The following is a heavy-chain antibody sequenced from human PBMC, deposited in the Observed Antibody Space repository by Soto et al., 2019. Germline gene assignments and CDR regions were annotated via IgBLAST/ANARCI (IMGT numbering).Heavy chain of an antibody. Sequence: PGGSLRLSCAASGFTFSSYGMHWVRQAPGKGLEWVAVIWYDGSNKYYADSVKGRFTISRDNSKNTLYLQMNSLRAEDTAVYYCARSMEIAEVAPGGYWGQGTLVTVSS. CDR3: ARSMEIAEVAPGGY. V-gene: IGHV3-33*01. CDR1: GFTFSSYG. J-gene: IGHJ4*02. CDR2: IWYDGSNK. D-gene: IGHD6-13*01.